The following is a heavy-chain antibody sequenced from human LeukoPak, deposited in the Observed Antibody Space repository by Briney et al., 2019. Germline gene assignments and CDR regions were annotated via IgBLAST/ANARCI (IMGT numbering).Heavy chain of an antibody. V-gene: IGHV3-23*01. Sequence: PGGSLRLSCAASGFTFSSYEMNWVRQAPGKGLEWVSAISGSGGTTYFADSVKGRFTISRDISKNTLYLQMNSLRAEDTAVYYCAKGYGDYGFLPFDYWGQGTLVTVSS. CDR1: GFTFSSYE. CDR2: ISGSGGTT. CDR3: AKGYGDYGFLPFDY. D-gene: IGHD4-17*01. J-gene: IGHJ4*02.